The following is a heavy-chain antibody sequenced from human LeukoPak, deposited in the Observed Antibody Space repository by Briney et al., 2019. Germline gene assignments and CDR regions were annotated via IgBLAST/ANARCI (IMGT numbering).Heavy chain of an antibody. CDR1: RLSLSRYC. CDR3: ARVSPFDPAALPIDY. J-gene: IGHJ4*02. D-gene: IGHD2-2*01. CDR2: IMQVGSET. Sequence: PGGCLRLSCVQARLSLSRYCVCCVRQDVGGGREWVAHIMQVGSETHYMDSVKGGFTISRDNAKTSLYLQMNSLTAEDTAVYYCARVSPFDPAALPIDYWGQGTLVTVSS. V-gene: IGHV3-7*01.